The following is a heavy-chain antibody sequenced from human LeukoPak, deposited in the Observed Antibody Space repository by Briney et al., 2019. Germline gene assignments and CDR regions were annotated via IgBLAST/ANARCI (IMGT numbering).Heavy chain of an antibody. J-gene: IGHJ4*02. V-gene: IGHV4-61*02. CDR2: IYTSRRT. Sequence: SDTLSLTCTVSGGSISSGSYYWSWIRQPAGKGLEWIGRIYTSRRTNYNPSLKSRVTISVDTSKNQFSLKLSSVTAADTAVYYCARERTSKGYSYGYDYWGQGTLATVSS. D-gene: IGHD5-18*01. CDR1: GGSISSGSYY. CDR3: ARERTSKGYSYGYDY.